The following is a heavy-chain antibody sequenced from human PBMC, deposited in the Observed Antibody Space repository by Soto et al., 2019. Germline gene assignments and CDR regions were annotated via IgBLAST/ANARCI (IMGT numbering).Heavy chain of an antibody. CDR1: GFTFENYA. V-gene: IGHV3-21*01. J-gene: IGHJ6*02. CDR2: ISSSSSSDYI. D-gene: IGHD2-2*01. CDR3: ARQGTSTKYYTMDV. Sequence: PGGSLRLSCVASGFTFENYAMSWVRQAPGKGLEWVSSISSSSSSDYIYYADSVKGRFSISRDNAKNSLFLQMNSLRAEDTAVYYCARQGTSTKYYTMDVWGQGTTVTVSS.